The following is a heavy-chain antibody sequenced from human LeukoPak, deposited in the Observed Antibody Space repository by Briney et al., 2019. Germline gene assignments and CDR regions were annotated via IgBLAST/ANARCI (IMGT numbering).Heavy chain of an antibody. D-gene: IGHD2-21*02. V-gene: IGHV3-48*03. Sequence: SLRLSCAASGFTFSNHEMNWVRQAPGKGLEWVSYISSSGGTIYYADSVKGRFTISRDNAKNSLYLQMNSLRAEDTAVYYCARDRGVTLFYYGMDVWGQGTTVTVSS. CDR3: ARDRGVTLFYYGMDV. CDR1: GFTFSNHE. CDR2: ISSSGGTI. J-gene: IGHJ6*02.